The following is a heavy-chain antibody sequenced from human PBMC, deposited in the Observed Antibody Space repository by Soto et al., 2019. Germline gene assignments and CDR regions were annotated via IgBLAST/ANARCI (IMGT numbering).Heavy chain of an antibody. Sequence: ASVKVSCKASGYTFTGYYMHWVRQAPGQRLEWMGWINAGNGNTKYSQKFQGRVTITRDTSASTAYMELSSLRSEDTAVYYCARWLSYNDDKSGFLDYWGQGTPVTVSS. CDR1: GYTFTGYY. D-gene: IGHD3-22*01. J-gene: IGHJ4*02. CDR2: INAGNGNT. V-gene: IGHV1-3*01. CDR3: ARWLSYNDDKSGFLDY.